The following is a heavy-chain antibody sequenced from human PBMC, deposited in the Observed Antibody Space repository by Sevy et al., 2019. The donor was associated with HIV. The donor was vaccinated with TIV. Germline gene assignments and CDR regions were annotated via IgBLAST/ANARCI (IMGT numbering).Heavy chain of an antibody. CDR1: GFTFANHA. V-gene: IGHV3-30*04. CDR2: ISFDGRNE. CDR3: AGGPCNEGAWLRFGDFDF. J-gene: IGHJ4*02. D-gene: IGHD3-10*01. Sequence: GGSLRLSCAASGFTFANHAIHWVRQAPGKGLEWVAIISFDGRNEHYAASVKGRFSISRDNSKNTVDLQMTRLRSEDAAVYYCAGGPCNEGAWLRFGDFDFWGQGTPVTVSS.